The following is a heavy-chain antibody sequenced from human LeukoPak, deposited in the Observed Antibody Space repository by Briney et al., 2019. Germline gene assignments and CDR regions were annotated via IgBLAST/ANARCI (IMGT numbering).Heavy chain of an antibody. CDR1: GFTFSSYW. CDR2: TKQDGSEK. V-gene: IGHV3-7*01. D-gene: IGHD6-13*01. Sequence: PGGSLRLSCAASGFTFSSYWMSWVRQAPGKGLEWVANTKQDGSEKYYVDSVKGRFTISRDNAKNSLYLQMNSLRAEDTAVYYCARGTYSSSLGYYFDYWGQGTLVTVSS. J-gene: IGHJ4*02. CDR3: ARGTYSSSLGYYFDY.